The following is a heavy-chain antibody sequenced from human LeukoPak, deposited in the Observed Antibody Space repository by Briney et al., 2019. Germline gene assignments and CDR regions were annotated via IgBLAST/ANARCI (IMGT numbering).Heavy chain of an antibody. CDR3: ARGLGLPYEYFQH. J-gene: IGHJ1*01. CDR2: ISSSSSYI. CDR1: GFTFSSYS. Sequence: GGSLRLSCAASGFTFSSYSMNWVRQAPGKGLEWVSSISSSSSYIYYADSVKGRFTISRDNAKNSLYLQMNSLRAEDTAVYYCARGLGLPYEYFQHWGQGTLVTVSS. D-gene: IGHD6-19*01. V-gene: IGHV3-21*01.